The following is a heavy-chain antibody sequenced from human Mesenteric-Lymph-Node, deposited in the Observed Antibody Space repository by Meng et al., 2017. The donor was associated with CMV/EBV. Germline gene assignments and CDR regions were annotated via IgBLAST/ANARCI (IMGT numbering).Heavy chain of an antibody. CDR2: IKQDGSEK. CDR3: AKGGGYNYDSYFDY. CDR1: GFTFSSYW. Sequence: GESLKISCAASGFTFSSYWMSWVRQAPGKGLEWVANIKQDGSEKYYVDSVKGRFTISRDNAKNSLYLQMNSLRAEDMALYYCAKGGGYNYDSYFDYWGQGTLVTVSS. J-gene: IGHJ4*02. V-gene: IGHV3-7*03. D-gene: IGHD5-18*01.